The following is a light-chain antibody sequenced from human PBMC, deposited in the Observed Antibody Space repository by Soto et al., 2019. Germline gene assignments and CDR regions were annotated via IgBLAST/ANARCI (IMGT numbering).Light chain of an antibody. Sequence: QAVVTQPPSVSGAPGQRVTISCTGSTSNIGAGYDVHWYRQLPGAAPKLVIFGNRNRPSGVPERFSGSKSGTSASLAITGLQGEDEADYYCQAYDYSLTASVFGGGTKLTVL. V-gene: IGLV1-40*01. CDR2: GNR. CDR3: QAYDYSLTASV. J-gene: IGLJ3*02. CDR1: TSNIGAGYD.